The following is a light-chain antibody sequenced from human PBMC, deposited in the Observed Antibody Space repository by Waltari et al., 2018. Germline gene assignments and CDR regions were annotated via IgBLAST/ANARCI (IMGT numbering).Light chain of an antibody. Sequence: EVVLTQSSATLSLLPGEGATPSCSASESVRKFLAWYQQKPGQAPRLLIYHASNRAPGIPDRFSGSVFGTDFSLTISRLEPEDFAVYYCQKYDSLPATFGQGTKVEIK. CDR3: QKYDSLPAT. V-gene: IGKV3-20*01. CDR1: ESVRKF. CDR2: HAS. J-gene: IGKJ1*01.